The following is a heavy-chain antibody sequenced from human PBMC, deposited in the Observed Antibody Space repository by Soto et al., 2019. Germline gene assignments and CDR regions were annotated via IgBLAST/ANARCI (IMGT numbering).Heavy chain of an antibody. J-gene: IGHJ4*02. CDR3: AREYSNSLDY. D-gene: IGHD6-13*01. CDR2: IWYDGSDK. Sequence: QVQLVESGGGVVQPGVSLRLSCAASGFTFSNYGMHWVRQAPGKGLEWAAVIWYDGSDKYYADSVKGRFTISRDNSKNTLYLQMNSLRAEDTAVYYCAREYSNSLDYWGQGALVIVSS. V-gene: IGHV3-33*01. CDR1: GFTFSNYG.